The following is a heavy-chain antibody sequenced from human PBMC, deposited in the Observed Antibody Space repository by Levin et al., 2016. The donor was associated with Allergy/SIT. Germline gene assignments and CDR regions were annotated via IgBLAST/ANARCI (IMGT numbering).Heavy chain of an antibody. CDR1: GFTFSSYS. CDR2: ISSSSSYI. CDR3: ARDSSLRTSYCGGDCYSTSFQH. Sequence: GESLKISCAASGFTFSSYSMNWVRQAPGKGLEWVSSISSSSSYIYYADSVKGRFTISRDNAKNSLYLQMNSLRAEDTAVYVCARDSSLRTSYCGGDCYSTSFQHWGQGTLVTVSS. D-gene: IGHD2-21*02. V-gene: IGHV3-21*01. J-gene: IGHJ1*01.